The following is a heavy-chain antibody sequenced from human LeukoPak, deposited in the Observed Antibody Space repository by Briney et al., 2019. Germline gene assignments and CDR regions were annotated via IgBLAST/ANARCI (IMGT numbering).Heavy chain of an antibody. D-gene: IGHD6-19*01. Sequence: SETVSFTCTVSGGSIISSSYYWGWIRQPPGKGLEWIGSIYYSGSTYYNPSLKSRVTISVDTSKNQFSLKLSSVTAADTAVYYCATQGTVVEQWLDFDYWGQGTLVTVSS. CDR1: GGSIISSSYY. J-gene: IGHJ4*02. V-gene: IGHV4-39*01. CDR2: IYYSGST. CDR3: ATQGTVVEQWLDFDY.